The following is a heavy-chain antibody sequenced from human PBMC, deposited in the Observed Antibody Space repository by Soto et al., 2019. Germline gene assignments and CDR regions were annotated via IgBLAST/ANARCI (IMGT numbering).Heavy chain of an antibody. Sequence: QITLKESGPTLVKPTQTLTLTCTFSGFSLSTSGVGVGWIRQPPGQALEWLALIYWDDDKRYSPSLKSRLTITNDTSKNQVGLTMTNMDPVHTATYYCAHRRGFDSNAYYYELDYWGQGTLVTVSS. J-gene: IGHJ4*02. V-gene: IGHV2-5*02. D-gene: IGHD3-22*01. CDR1: GFSLSTSGVG. CDR3: AHRRGFDSNAYYYELDY. CDR2: IYWDDDK.